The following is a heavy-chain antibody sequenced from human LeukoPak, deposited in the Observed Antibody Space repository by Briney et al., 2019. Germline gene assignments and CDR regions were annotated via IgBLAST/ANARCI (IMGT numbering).Heavy chain of an antibody. J-gene: IGHJ3*02. CDR1: GFTLSSYS. Sequence: GGSLRLSCAATGFTLSSYSMNWVRQAPGKGLEWVSSISSSSSYIYSADSVKGRFTISRDNAKNSLYLQMNSLRAEDTALYYCARGYSNYGYVFDIWGQGTTVTVSP. CDR3: ARGYSNYGYVFDI. D-gene: IGHD4-11*01. CDR2: ISSSSSYI. V-gene: IGHV3-21*01.